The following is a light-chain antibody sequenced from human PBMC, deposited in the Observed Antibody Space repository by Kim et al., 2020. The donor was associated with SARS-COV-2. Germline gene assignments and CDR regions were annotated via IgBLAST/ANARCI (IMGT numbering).Light chain of an antibody. CDR1: SDKIGSAY. V-gene: IGLV6-57*03. CDR2: EDN. J-gene: IGLJ2*01. Sequence: KTVTITGTRSSDKIGSAYVQWYQQRPGSAPTTVIYEDNQRPSGVPDRFSGSIDRSSNSASLTISGLKSEDEADYYCQSYDNNYRAVFGGGTQLTVL. CDR3: QSYDNNYRAV.